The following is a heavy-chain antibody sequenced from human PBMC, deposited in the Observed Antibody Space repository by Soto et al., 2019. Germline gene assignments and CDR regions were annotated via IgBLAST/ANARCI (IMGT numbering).Heavy chain of an antibody. J-gene: IGHJ6*03. CDR1: GGSISSYY. Sequence: SETLSLTCIVSGGSISSYYWSWIRQPPGKGLEWIGYIYYSGSTNCNPSLKSRVTISVDTSKNQFSLKLSSVTAADTAVYYCARRPGYCSGGSCYSGDYYYMDAWGKGTTVTVSS. D-gene: IGHD2-15*01. CDR3: ARRPGYCSGGSCYSGDYYYMDA. CDR2: IYYSGST. V-gene: IGHV4-59*08.